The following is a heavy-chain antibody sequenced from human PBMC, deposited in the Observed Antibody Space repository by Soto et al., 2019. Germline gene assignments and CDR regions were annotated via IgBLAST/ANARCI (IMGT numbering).Heavy chain of an antibody. J-gene: IGHJ4*02. D-gene: IGHD3-16*01. Sequence: QVQLQESGPGLVKPSGTLSLTCAVSGDSISTNHWWTWVRQPPGKGLEWIGEVYHSGSTNYSPSLKCRVVISVDMSNNLFSLTLTSVTAADTAVYYCASSGGGEDYWGQGTLVTVSS. CDR1: GDSISTNHW. CDR2: VYHSGST. V-gene: IGHV4-4*02. CDR3: ASSGGGEDY.